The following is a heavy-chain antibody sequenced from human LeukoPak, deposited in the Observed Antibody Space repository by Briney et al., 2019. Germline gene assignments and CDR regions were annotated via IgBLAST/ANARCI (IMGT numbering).Heavy chain of an antibody. Sequence: PSETLSLTCTVSGRPLSSYYWSWIRQPPGKGLEWIGYIYYCGSTNYNLSLKSRVTISVDTSKNQFSLKLSSVTAADTAVYYCARSMGYYDFWSGYYHYFDYWGQGTLVTVSS. J-gene: IGHJ4*02. CDR1: GRPLSSYY. D-gene: IGHD3-3*01. CDR3: ARSMGYYDFWSGYYHYFDY. V-gene: IGHV4-59*01. CDR2: IYYCGST.